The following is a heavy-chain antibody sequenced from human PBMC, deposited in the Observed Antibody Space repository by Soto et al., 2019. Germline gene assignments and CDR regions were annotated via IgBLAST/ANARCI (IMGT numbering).Heavy chain of an antibody. J-gene: IGHJ6*03. V-gene: IGHV3-23*01. CDR2: IRGDGSST. D-gene: IGHD2-15*01. CDR1: GFKFNSYT. Sequence: EVQLLESGGGLVQPGGSLRLSCAASGFKFNSYTMGWVRQAPGKGLVWVSAIRGDGSSTYYADFVKGRFTISRDNSKNTLYLKMNRVRAEDTAVYYCAKTVVVDTLYYYYMAVWGRGTTVTVS. CDR3: AKTVVVDTLYYYYMAV.